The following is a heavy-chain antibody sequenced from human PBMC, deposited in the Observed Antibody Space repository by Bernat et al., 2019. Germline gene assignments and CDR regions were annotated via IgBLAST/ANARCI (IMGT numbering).Heavy chain of an antibody. V-gene: IGHV1-18*01. CDR1: GYTFTSYG. CDR2: ISAYNGNT. D-gene: IGHD3-10*01. Sequence: QVQLVQSGAEVKKPGASVKVSCKASGYTFTSYGISWVRQAPGQGLEWMGWISAYNGNTNYAQKLQGRVTMTTDTSTSTAYMELRSLRSDVTAVYYCARDRTYYYGSGSYYSLGWFDPWGQGTLVTVSS. J-gene: IGHJ5*02. CDR3: ARDRTYYYGSGSYYSLGWFDP.